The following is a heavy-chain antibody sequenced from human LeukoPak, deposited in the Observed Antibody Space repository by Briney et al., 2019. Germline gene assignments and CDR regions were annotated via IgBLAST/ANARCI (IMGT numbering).Heavy chain of an antibody. CDR2: MYISGST. J-gene: IGHJ4*02. Sequence: PSETLSLTCTVSGGSISSYYWSWIRQPAGKGLEWIGRMYISGSTDYNPSLKSRVTMSIDTPKNQFSLKLSSVTAADTAVYYCARDGTLSSTRFDYWGQGTLVTVSS. D-gene: IGHD2-2*01. CDR1: GGSISSYY. V-gene: IGHV4-4*07. CDR3: ARDGTLSSTRFDY.